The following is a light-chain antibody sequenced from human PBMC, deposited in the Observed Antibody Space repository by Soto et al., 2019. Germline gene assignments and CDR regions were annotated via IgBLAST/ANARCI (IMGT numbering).Light chain of an antibody. CDR1: SGSIASNY. Sequence: NFMLTQPHSVSVSPGKTVIISCTRSSGSIASNYVQWYQQRPGSSPTTVIYEDNQRPSGVPDRFSGSIDSSSNSASLTISGLETEDEAYYYCQSYDATNQVFGGRTKLTVL. CDR3: QSYDATNQV. J-gene: IGLJ3*02. V-gene: IGLV6-57*01. CDR2: EDN.